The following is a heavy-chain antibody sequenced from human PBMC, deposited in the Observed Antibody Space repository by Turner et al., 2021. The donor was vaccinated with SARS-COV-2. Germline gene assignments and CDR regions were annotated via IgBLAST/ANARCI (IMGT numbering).Heavy chain of an antibody. Sequence: EVQLVESGGGLIQPGGSLSLSCAASGFTVSSNYMSWVRQAPGKGLEWVSVIYSGGSTYYADSVKGRFTISRDNSKNTLYLQMNSLRAEDTAVYYCARVGSYGRRDVDYWGQGTLVTVSS. CDR1: GFTVSSNY. CDR2: IYSGGST. D-gene: IGHD5-18*01. CDR3: ARVGSYGRRDVDY. V-gene: IGHV3-53*01. J-gene: IGHJ4*02.